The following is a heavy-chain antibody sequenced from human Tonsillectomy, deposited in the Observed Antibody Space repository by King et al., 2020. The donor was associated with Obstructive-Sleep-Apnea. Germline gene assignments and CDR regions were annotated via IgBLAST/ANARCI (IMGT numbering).Heavy chain of an antibody. CDR1: GGSINNYY. J-gene: IGHJ4*01. CDR3: ARHRGVEDYGGYGDYFDY. CDR2: MYYSGNT. V-gene: IGHV4-59*08. D-gene: IGHD5-12*01. Sequence: QMQESGPGLVKPSETLSLTCTVSGGSINNYYWSWIRQPPGKGLEWIGYMYYSGNTNFNPSLKSRVTISADTSKVQFSLRLSSVTAADTAVYYCARHRGVEDYGGYGDYFDYWGHGTLVTVSS.